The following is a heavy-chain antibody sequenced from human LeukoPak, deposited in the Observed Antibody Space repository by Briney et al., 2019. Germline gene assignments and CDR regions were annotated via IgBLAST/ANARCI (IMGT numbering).Heavy chain of an antibody. J-gene: IGHJ3*02. V-gene: IGHV1-46*01. Sequence: ASVKVSCKASGYTFTSYYMHWVRQAPGQGLEWMGIINPSGSSTSYAQKFQGRVTMTRDTSTSTVYMELSSLRSEDTAVYCCARGRSLYYDSSGYYSGPAFDIWGQGTMVTVSS. CDR1: GYTFTSYY. CDR3: ARGRSLYYDSSGYYSGPAFDI. D-gene: IGHD3-22*01. CDR2: INPSGSST.